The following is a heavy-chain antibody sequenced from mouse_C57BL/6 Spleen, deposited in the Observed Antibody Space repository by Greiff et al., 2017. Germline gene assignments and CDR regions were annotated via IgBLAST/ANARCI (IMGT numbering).Heavy chain of an antibody. CDR2: IYPGSGST. CDR1: GYTFTSYW. D-gene: IGHD1-1*01. CDR3: ARYYGSSWDY. Sequence: QVHVKQPGAELVKPGASVKMSCKASGYTFTSYWITWVKQRPGQGLEWIGDIYPGSGSTNYNEKFKSKATLTVDTSSSTAYMQLSSLTSEDSAVYYWARYYGSSWDYWGQGTTLTVSS. V-gene: IGHV1-55*01. J-gene: IGHJ2*01.